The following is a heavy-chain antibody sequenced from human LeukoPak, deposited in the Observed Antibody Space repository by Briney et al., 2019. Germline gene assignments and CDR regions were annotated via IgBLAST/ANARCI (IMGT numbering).Heavy chain of an antibody. CDR1: GFTFDDYA. D-gene: IGHD5-12*01. V-gene: IGHV3-9*01. Sequence: PGRSLRLSCAASGFTFDDYAMHWVRQAPGKGLEWVSGISWNSGSIGYADSVKGRFTISRDNAKNSLYLQMNSLRAEDTALYYCAKDGGYSGYDGEGFDYWGQGTLVTVSS. CDR2: ISWNSGSI. J-gene: IGHJ4*02. CDR3: AKDGGYSGYDGEGFDY.